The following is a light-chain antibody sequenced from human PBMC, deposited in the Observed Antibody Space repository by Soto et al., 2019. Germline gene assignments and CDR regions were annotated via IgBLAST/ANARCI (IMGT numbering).Light chain of an antibody. CDR1: QSVSSY. V-gene: IGKV3-20*01. J-gene: IGKJ2*01. CDR3: QQYGSSPYT. CDR2: GAS. Sequence: ENVLTQSPGTLSLSPGERATLSCRASQSVSSYLAWYQQKPVQAPRLLIYGASSRATGIPDRFSGSGSGTDFSLTISRVEPEDFAVYYCQQYGSSPYTFGQGTKLEIK.